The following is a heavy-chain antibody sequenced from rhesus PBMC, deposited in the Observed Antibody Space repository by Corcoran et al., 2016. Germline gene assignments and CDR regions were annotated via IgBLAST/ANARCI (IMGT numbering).Heavy chain of an antibody. J-gene: IGHJ4*01. CDR1: GGSISDDYY. V-gene: IGHV4-106*01. Sequence: QVQLQESDPGLVKPSETLSLTCAASGGSISDDYYWSWIRQPPGKGLEWIGYIYGSGGGTNYNPSLKNRVTISIDTSKNQFSLKLSSVTAADTAVYYCAREIVVGAYFDYWGQGVLVTVSS. D-gene: IGHD2-39*01. CDR2: IYGSGGGT. CDR3: AREIVVGAYFDY.